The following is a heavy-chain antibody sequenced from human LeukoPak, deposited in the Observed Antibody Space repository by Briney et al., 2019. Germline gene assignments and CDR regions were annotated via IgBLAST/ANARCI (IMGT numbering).Heavy chain of an antibody. Sequence: PSETLSLTCTVSGGSFSSHYWSWVRQPPGKGLEWIGDIYYTGSTNHNPSLKSRVTISVDTSENQFSLRLSSVTAADTAVYYCARDSIEGNYYQLYAFDLWGQGTMVTVSS. CDR1: GGSFSSHY. D-gene: IGHD1-26*01. CDR3: ARDSIEGNYYQLYAFDL. CDR2: IYYTGST. V-gene: IGHV4-59*11. J-gene: IGHJ3*01.